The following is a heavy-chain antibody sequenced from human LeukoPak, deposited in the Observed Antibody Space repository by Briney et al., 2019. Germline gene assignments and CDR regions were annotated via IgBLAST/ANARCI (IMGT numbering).Heavy chain of an antibody. J-gene: IGHJ4*02. CDR2: ISSSGSTI. CDR1: GFTFSSYE. D-gene: IGHD3-10*01. Sequence: GGSLRLSCAASGFTFSSYEMNWVRQAPGKGLEWVSYISSSGSTIYYADSVKGRFTISRDNAKNSLYLQMNSLRAEDTALYYCAKDMSGSGSYNFDYWGQGTLVTVSS. CDR3: AKDMSGSGSYNFDY. V-gene: IGHV3-48*03.